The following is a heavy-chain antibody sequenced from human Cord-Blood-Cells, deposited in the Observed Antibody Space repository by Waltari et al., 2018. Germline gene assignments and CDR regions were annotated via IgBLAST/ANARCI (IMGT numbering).Heavy chain of an antibody. CDR2: ISSSGSTI. CDR3: ARDTWYFDL. V-gene: IGHV3-48*03. Sequence: EVQLVESGGGLVQPGGSLRRSCAASGFTFSSYEMNWVRQAPGKGLEGVSYISSSGSTIYYADSVKGRLTISRDNAKNSLYLQMNSLRAEDTAVYYCARDTWYFDLWGRGTLVTVSS. J-gene: IGHJ2*01. CDR1: GFTFSSYE.